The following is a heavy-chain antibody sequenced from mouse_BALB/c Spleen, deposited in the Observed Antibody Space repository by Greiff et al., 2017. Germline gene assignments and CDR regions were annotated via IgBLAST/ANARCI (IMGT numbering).Heavy chain of an antibody. D-gene: IGHD3-1*01. Sequence: EVHLVESGGGLVKPGGSLKLSCAASGFTFSSYAMSWVRQTPEKRLEWVASISSGGSTYYPDSVKGRFTISRDNARNILYLQMSSLRSEDTAMYYCARGVGSGYGYWGQGTTLTVSS. CDR1: GFTFSSYA. CDR2: ISSGGST. J-gene: IGHJ2*01. CDR3: ARGVGSGYGY. V-gene: IGHV5-6-5*01.